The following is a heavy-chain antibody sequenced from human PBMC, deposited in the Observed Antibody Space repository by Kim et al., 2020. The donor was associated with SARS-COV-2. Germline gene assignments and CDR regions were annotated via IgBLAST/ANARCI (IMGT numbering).Heavy chain of an antibody. V-gene: IGHV3-33*05. CDR2: ISYDGSNK. D-gene: IGHD5-18*01. J-gene: IGHJ4*02. CDR3: ARDSDGRYGYGTAWGIPEDFYYFDY. Sequence: GGSLRLSCAASGFTFSNYGMHWVRQAPGKGLEWVAGISYDGSNKYYADSVKGRFTISRDNSKNTLYLQMNSLRAEDTAVYYCARDSDGRYGYGTAWGIPEDFYYFDYRGQRAPVTVSS. CDR1: GFTFSNYG.